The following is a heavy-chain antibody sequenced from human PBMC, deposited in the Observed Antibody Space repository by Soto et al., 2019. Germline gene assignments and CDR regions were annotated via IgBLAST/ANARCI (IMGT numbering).Heavy chain of an antibody. Sequence: PGESLKISCKGSGYSFTSYWIGWVRQMPGKGLEWMGIIYPGDSDTRYSPSFQGQVTISADKSISTAYLQWSSLKASDTAMYYWARQGYNCNDVPYYSYMDVWGKGPRSPSP. CDR1: GYSFTSYW. CDR3: ARQGYNCNDVPYYSYMDV. CDR2: IYPGDSDT. J-gene: IGHJ6*03. D-gene: IGHD1-20*01. V-gene: IGHV5-51*01.